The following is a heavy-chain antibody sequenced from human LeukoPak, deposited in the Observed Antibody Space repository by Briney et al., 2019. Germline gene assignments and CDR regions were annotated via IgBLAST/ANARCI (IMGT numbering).Heavy chain of an antibody. Sequence: GGSLRLSCAASGFTFSDYYMSWIRQAPGKGLEWVSYISSSGSIIYYADSVKGRFTISRDNAKNSLYLQMDSLRAEDTAVYYCAREISGSYFGVVDSWGQGTLVTVSS. V-gene: IGHV3-11*01. D-gene: IGHD1-26*01. CDR2: ISSSGSII. J-gene: IGHJ4*02. CDR1: GFTFSDYY. CDR3: AREISGSYFGVVDS.